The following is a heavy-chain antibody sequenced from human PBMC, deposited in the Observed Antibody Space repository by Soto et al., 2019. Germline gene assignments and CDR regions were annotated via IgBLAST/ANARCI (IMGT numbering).Heavy chain of an antibody. CDR1: GYTFTDYY. Sequence: ASVKVSCKASGYTFTDYYIHWVRLAPGQGLDWMGWINPKSGLTSHAQNFRGRVTMTRDTSISTVYMELNRLTSDDRAIYYCARGDRSGSFDYWGQGTQVTVSS. J-gene: IGHJ4*02. D-gene: IGHD5-12*01. V-gene: IGHV1-2*02. CDR2: INPKSGLT. CDR3: ARGDRSGSFDY.